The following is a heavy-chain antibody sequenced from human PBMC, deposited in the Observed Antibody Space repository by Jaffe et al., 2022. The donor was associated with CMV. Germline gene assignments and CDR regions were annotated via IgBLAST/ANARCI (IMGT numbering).Heavy chain of an antibody. J-gene: IGHJ4*02. CDR1: GYTFASYG. CDR2: ITAYNANT. V-gene: IGHV1-18*01. Sequence: QVQLVQSGTEVKKPGASVKVSCKASGYTFASYGITWVRQAPGQGLEWMGWITAYNANTYYAQKLQGRVTMTTDTSTSTAYMELRSLRSDDTAMYFCARNDGYCSGYNCYLAHWGQGTLVTVSS. CDR3: ARNDGYCSGYNCYLAH. D-gene: IGHD3-22*01.